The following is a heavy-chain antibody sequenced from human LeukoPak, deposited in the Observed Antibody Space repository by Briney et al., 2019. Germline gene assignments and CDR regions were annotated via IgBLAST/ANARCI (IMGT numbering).Heavy chain of an antibody. CDR3: VRTTYYYDGSGYYRGFDP. V-gene: IGHV1-46*01. CDR1: GYTFTSYY. D-gene: IGHD3-22*01. J-gene: IGHJ5*02. Sequence: ASVKVSCKASGYTFTSYYLHWVRQAPGQGLEWMGMINPSGGSTYYAQKFQGRVTLTRDMSTRTVYMDLSSLRSEDSAVYYCVRTTYYYDGSGYYRGFDPWGQGTLVTVSS. CDR2: INPSGGST.